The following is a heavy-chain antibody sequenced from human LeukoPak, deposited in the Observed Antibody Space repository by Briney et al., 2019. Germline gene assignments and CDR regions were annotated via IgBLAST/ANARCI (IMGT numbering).Heavy chain of an antibody. Sequence: ASVKVSCKASVVTFGSYTISGVRQAPGQSLEWMGRIIPVLGIANYAQKFQGTVTITGAKSTSTAYMELSSLRSEDTAVYSCATTGVPAAYTTQYNWFDPWGQGTLVTVSS. V-gene: IGHV1-69*02. CDR3: ATTGVPAAYTTQYNWFDP. CDR1: VVTFGSYT. J-gene: IGHJ5*02. D-gene: IGHD2-2*01. CDR2: IIPVLGIA.